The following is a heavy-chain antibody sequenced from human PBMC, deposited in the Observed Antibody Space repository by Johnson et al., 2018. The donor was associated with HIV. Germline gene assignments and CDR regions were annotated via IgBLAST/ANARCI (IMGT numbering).Heavy chain of an antibody. CDR1: GFTFSSYA. D-gene: IGHD3-16*01. Sequence: QVQLVESGGGVVQPGRSLRLSCAASGFTFSSYAMHWVRQAPGKGLEWVAVISYYGSNTYYASSVKGRFTISRDNSKNTLYLQMNSLRAEDTAVYYCAREGEGGAFDIWGQGTMVTVSS. V-gene: IGHV3-30*14. CDR3: AREGEGGAFDI. CDR2: ISYYGSNT. J-gene: IGHJ3*02.